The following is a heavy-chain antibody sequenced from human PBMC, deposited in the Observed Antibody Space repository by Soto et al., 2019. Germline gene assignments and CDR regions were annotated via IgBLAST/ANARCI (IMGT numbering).Heavy chain of an antibody. V-gene: IGHV3-30*18. Sequence: GGSLRLSCAASGFTFSSYGRHWVRQAPGKGLEWVAVISYDGSNKYYADSVKGRFTSSRDNAKNSLYLQMNSLRAEDTAVYYCDKDVQSGLRRHGMDVWGQGTTVTVSS. J-gene: IGHJ6*02. CDR3: DKDVQSGLRRHGMDV. D-gene: IGHD4-17*01. CDR2: ISYDGSNK. CDR1: GFTFSSYG.